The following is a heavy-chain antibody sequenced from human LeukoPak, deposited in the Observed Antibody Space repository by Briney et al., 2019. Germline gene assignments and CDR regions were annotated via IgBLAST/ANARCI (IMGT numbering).Heavy chain of an antibody. V-gene: IGHV3-30-3*01. J-gene: IGHJ4*02. CDR2: ISYDGSNK. CDR3: AKDPHPPWDLPGDFDY. CDR1: GFTFSSYA. Sequence: GGSLRLSCAASGFTFSSYAMHWVRQAPGKGLEWVAVISYDGSNKYYADSVKGRFTISRDNSKNTLYLQMNSLRAEDTAVYYCAKDPHPPWDLPGDFDYWGQGTLVTVSS. D-gene: IGHD1-26*01.